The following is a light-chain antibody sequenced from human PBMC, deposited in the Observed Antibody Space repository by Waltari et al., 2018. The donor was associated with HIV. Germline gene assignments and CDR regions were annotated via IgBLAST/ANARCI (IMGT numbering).Light chain of an antibody. CDR3: ASFTGDNTLL. J-gene: IGLJ3*02. CDR2: DVD. CDR1: DSDFGLDNF. Sequence: SAVTQPASVSGLPGQSITISCPGDDSDFGLDNFVSWYQQHPHKLPRLIVYDVDSRASGISARFSGSKSGHTASLNISGLRADDEAHYYCASFTGDNTLLFGGGTKVTVL. V-gene: IGLV2-14*03.